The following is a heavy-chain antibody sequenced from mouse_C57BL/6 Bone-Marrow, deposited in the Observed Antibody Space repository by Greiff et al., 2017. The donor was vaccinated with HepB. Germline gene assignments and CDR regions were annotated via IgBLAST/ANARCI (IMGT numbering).Heavy chain of an antibody. J-gene: IGHJ1*03. CDR2: IHPNSGST. CDR1: GYTFTSYW. D-gene: IGHD1-1*01. CDR3: ARGGYYYGSSYWYFDV. Sequence: QVQLKESGAELVKPGASVKLSCKASGYTFTSYWMHWVKQRPGQGLEWIGMIHPNSGSTNYNEKFKSKATLTVDKSSSTAYMQLSSLTSEDSAVYYCARGGYYYGSSYWYFDVWGTGTTVTVSS. V-gene: IGHV1-64*01.